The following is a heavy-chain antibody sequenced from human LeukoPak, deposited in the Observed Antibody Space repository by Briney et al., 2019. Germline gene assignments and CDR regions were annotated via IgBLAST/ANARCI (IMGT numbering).Heavy chain of an antibody. D-gene: IGHD3-22*01. CDR3: AREGDSSAWRDAFDI. CDR1: GGSITSYN. Sequence: PSETLSLTCTVSGGSITSYNWNWIRQPPGKGLEWIGFIYYSGNTNYNPSLKSRVTISVDTSKNQFSLKLSSVAAADTAVYYCAREGDSSAWRDAFDIWSQGTMVTVSS. CDR2: IYYSGNT. J-gene: IGHJ3*02. V-gene: IGHV4-59*01.